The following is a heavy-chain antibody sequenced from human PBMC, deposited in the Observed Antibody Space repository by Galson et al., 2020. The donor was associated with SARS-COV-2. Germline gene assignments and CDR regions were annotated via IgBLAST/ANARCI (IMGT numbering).Heavy chain of an antibody. D-gene: IGHD3-3*01. CDR2: IDWNGGGI. J-gene: IGHJ4*02. V-gene: IGHV3-9*01. CDR1: GFTFDDYA. Sequence: GGSLRLSYAVSGFTFDDYAIHWVRQAPGQGLEWLSGIDWNGGGIAYADSVKGRFTISRDSAKKSLHLQMNSLRPEGTALYYCAKDNGYYTSGLGSCGQGTLVNVSS. CDR3: AKDNGYYTSGLGS.